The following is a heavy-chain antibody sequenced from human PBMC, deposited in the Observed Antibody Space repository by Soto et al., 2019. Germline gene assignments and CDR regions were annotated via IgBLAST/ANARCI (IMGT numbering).Heavy chain of an antibody. J-gene: IGHJ4*02. D-gene: IGHD2-15*01. V-gene: IGHV1-69*02. CDR2: IIPILGIA. CDR3: AEYCSGGSCHKY. Sequence: QVQLVQSGAEVKKPGSSVKVSCKASGGTFSSYTISWVRQAPGQGLEWMGRIIPILGIANYAQKFQGRVTNTTDRTTSTAYIELSSRRSEDTAVYYCAEYCSGGSCHKYWGQGTLVTVSS. CDR1: GGTFSSYT.